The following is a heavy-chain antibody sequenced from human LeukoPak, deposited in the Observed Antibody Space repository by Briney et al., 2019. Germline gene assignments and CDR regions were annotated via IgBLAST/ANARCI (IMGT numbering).Heavy chain of an antibody. CDR1: GGSISSYY. CDR2: IYHTGST. CDR3: ARRGRDSSGWQDYL. J-gene: IGHJ4*02. Sequence: SETLSLTCTVSGGSISSYYWSWLRQPPGKGLEWIANIYHTGSTNYNPSLSSRVTISIDTAKNQFSLKLTSVTAADTAVYYCARRGRDSSGWQDYLWGQGTLVTVSS. V-gene: IGHV4-59*01. D-gene: IGHD6-25*01.